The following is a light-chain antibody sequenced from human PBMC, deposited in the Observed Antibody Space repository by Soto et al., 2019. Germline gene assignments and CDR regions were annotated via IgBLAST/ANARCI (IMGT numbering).Light chain of an antibody. V-gene: IGLV2-14*01. J-gene: IGLJ1*01. Sequence: QSALTQPASVSGSPGQSIAISCTGTSSDVGGYNYVSWYQQHPGKAPKLMIHEVSNRPSGVSDRFSGPKSGNTASLTISGLQADNEAYYYCSSHTSYSTRVSGTGTKLTVL. CDR2: EVS. CDR1: SSDVGGYNY. CDR3: SSHTSYSTRV.